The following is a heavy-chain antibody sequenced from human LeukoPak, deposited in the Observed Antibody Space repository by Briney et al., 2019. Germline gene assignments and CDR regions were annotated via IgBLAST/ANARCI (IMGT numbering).Heavy chain of an antibody. CDR1: GESLNYYY. Sequence: PSETLSLTCAVYGESLNYYYWSWIRQSPGKGLEWIGDIFDGKTINYNPSLKSRVTISAATSSQQFSLNLKSVTAADTAVYYCARGKYYYGSGSYPNPLYYFDYWGQGTLVTVSS. CDR2: IFDGKTI. V-gene: IGHV4-34*01. CDR3: ARGKYYYGSGSYPNPLYYFDY. J-gene: IGHJ4*02. D-gene: IGHD3-10*01.